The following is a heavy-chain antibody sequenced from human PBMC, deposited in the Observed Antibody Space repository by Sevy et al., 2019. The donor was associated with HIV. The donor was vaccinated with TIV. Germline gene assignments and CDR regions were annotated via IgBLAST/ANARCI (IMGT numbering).Heavy chain of an antibody. Sequence: GESLKISCKGSGYTFTSYWIGWVRQMPGKGLEWMRMIYPGYSETRYSPSFQGQVTISADTSISTAYLQWSSLKASDTAIYYCARRNYYDSGGLFDYWGQGTLVTVSS. CDR2: IYPGYSET. CDR1: GYTFTSYW. V-gene: IGHV5-51*01. J-gene: IGHJ4*02. D-gene: IGHD3-22*01. CDR3: ARRNYYDSGGLFDY.